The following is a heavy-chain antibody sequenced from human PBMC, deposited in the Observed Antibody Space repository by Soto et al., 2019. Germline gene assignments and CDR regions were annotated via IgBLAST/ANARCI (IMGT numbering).Heavy chain of an antibody. CDR3: ARGPGYSYGYSVYYYYYGMDV. V-gene: IGHV4-34*01. CDR1: GGSFSGIY. J-gene: IGHJ6*02. Sequence: QVQLQQWGAGLLKPSETLSLTCVVYGGSFSGIYWSWIRQPPGKGLEWIGEINHSGSTNYSPSLESRVTISLDTSNNQCSLKLSSVTAADTAVYYCARGPGYSYGYSVYYYYYGMDVWGQGTTVTVSS. CDR2: INHSGST. D-gene: IGHD5-18*01.